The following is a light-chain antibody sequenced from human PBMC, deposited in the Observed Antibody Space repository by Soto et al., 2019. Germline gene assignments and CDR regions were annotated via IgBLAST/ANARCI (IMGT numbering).Light chain of an antibody. CDR2: AAS. V-gene: IGKV3D-20*02. Sequence: EFVLTQSPGTLSLSPGERATLSCRASQSVSSSQLTWFQQKPGQAPRLLIYAASNRAAGIPDRFSGSGSGTDFSLTIRRLEPDDFAVYYCQQRSNWPPITFGQGTRLEIK. CDR1: QSVSSSQ. J-gene: IGKJ5*01. CDR3: QQRSNWPPIT.